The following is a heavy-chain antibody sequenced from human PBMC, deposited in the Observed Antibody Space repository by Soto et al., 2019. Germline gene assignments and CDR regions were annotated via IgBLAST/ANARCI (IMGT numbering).Heavy chain of an antibody. D-gene: IGHD3-9*01. V-gene: IGHV3-48*01. CDR1: GFIFSSYA. J-gene: IGHJ6*02. Sequence: PGGSLRLSCASSGFIFSSYAMSWVRQAPGKGLEWVSYISSSSSTIYYADSVKGRFTISRDNAKNSLYLQMNSLRAEDTAVYYCARDRRYYDILTGYRGYYYGMDVWGQGTTVTVSS. CDR3: ARDRRYYDILTGYRGYYYGMDV. CDR2: ISSSSSTI.